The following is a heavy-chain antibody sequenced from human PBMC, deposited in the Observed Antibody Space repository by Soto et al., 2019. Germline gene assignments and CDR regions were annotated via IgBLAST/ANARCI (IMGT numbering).Heavy chain of an antibody. CDR3: ASVLVKRGDNLRGNWCDS. CDR1: GYTFTSYG. J-gene: IGHJ5*01. D-gene: IGHD1-1*01. V-gene: IGHV1-18*01. Sequence: QVQLVQSGAEVKKPGASVKVSCKASGYTFTSYGISGVRQAPGQGLEWMGWISAYNGNTNYAQKLQGRVTMTTDTSTSRGYMGRRSERADDTAVYYCASVLVKRGDNLRGNWCDSWGQGTLLTVSS. CDR2: ISAYNGNT.